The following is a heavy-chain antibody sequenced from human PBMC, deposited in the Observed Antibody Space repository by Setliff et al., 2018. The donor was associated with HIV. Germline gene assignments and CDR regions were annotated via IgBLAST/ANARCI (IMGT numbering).Heavy chain of an antibody. V-gene: IGHV4-34*01. Sequence: SETLSLTCAVYGGSFSGHYWSWIRQSPGKGLEWSGEINHSGSINYNPSLKSRVTISVDTSRNQFSLKLTSVTAADTAVYFCSGRFGSDAVYFFDYWGQGTLVTVSS. J-gene: IGHJ4*02. CDR3: SGRFGSDAVYFFDY. CDR1: GGSFSGHY. CDR2: INHSGSI. D-gene: IGHD3-10*01.